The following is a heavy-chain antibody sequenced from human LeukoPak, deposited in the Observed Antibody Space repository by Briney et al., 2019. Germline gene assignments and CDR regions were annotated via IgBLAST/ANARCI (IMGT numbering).Heavy chain of an antibody. J-gene: IGHJ6*02. D-gene: IGHD3-3*01. Sequence: ASVKVSCKASGYTFTSYGISWVRQAPGQGLEWMGWISAYNGNTNYAQKLQGRVTTTTDTSTSTAYMELRSLRSDDTAVYYCARGNPCYDFWSGCREGYYYYGMDVWGQGTTVTVSS. CDR1: GYTFTSYG. CDR3: ARGNPCYDFWSGCREGYYYYGMDV. V-gene: IGHV1-18*01. CDR2: ISAYNGNT.